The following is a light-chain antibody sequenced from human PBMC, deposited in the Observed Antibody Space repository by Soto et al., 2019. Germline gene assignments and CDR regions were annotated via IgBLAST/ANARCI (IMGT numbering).Light chain of an antibody. Sequence: DIQMTQSPSSLSASVGDRVTITCRASQSISTYFNWYQQKLGKAPKLLIYAASSLQSGVPSRFSGSGSGTDFTLTISSLQPEDFATYYCQQSYSAPWTFGQGTKVEMK. CDR3: QQSYSAPWT. CDR1: QSISTY. J-gene: IGKJ1*01. V-gene: IGKV1-39*01. CDR2: AAS.